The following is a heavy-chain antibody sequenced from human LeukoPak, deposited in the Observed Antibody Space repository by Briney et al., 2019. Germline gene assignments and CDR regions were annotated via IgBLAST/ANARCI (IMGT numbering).Heavy chain of an antibody. CDR3: ARVGYSSSIDY. D-gene: IGHD6-6*01. CDR1: GGSFSGYY. Sequence: SETLSLTCAVSGGSFSGYYWSWIRQPPGKGLEWIGEINHSGSTEYNPSLKSRVTISVDTSKNQFSLKLSSVTAADTAVYYCARVGYSSSIDYWGQGTLVTVSS. J-gene: IGHJ4*02. CDR2: INHSGST. V-gene: IGHV4-34*01.